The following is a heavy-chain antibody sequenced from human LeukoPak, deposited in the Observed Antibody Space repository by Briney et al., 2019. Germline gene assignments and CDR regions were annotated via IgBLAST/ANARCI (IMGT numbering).Heavy chain of an antibody. D-gene: IGHD5-12*01. CDR3: ARGYSGYVN. V-gene: IGHV3-7*05. CDR2: IKQDGSEK. Sequence: GGSLRLSCAASGFTLSGYWMSWVRQAPGKGLEWVASIKQDGSEKYHVDSVKGRFTISRDNAKNSLYLQMNSLRAEDTAVYYCARGYSGYVNWGQGTLVTVSS. CDR1: GFTLSGYW. J-gene: IGHJ4*02.